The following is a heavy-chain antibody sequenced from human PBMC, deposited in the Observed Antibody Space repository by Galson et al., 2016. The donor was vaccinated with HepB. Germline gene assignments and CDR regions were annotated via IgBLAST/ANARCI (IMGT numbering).Heavy chain of an antibody. CDR2: IIPISGTA. Sequence: SVKVSCKASGGTFSTYAISWVRQAPGQGLEWMGGIIPISGTADYAQKLQGRVTITADESTSSSYLELSSLRSEDTAVYYCARRGAIGSDFDYWGQGTLVTVSS. D-gene: IGHD5/OR15-5a*01. CDR3: ARRGAIGSDFDY. CDR1: GGTFSTYA. J-gene: IGHJ4*02. V-gene: IGHV1-69*13.